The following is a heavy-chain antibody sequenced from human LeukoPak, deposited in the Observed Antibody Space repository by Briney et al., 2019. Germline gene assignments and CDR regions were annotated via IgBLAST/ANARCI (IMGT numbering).Heavy chain of an antibody. Sequence: GGSLRLSCAASGFTFSNDWMCWVPQAPGKGLEWVANKNQDESKKYYADSVKGRFTISRDNAKNSLYLQMSSLTAEDTAIYYCARDHAYRADYWGQGTLVTVSS. J-gene: IGHJ4*02. D-gene: IGHD2-2*01. CDR1: GFTFSNDW. V-gene: IGHV3-7*01. CDR2: KNQDESKK. CDR3: ARDHAYRADY.